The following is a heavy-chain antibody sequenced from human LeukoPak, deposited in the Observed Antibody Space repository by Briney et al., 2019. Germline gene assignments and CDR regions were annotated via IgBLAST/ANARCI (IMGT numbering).Heavy chain of an antibody. CDR1: GYTFTSYG. Sequence: ASVKVSCKASGYTFTSYGISWVRQAPGQGLEWMGWISAYNGNTNYAQKLQGRVTMTTDTSTSTAYMELRSLRSDDTAVYCCARDADARYCSGGSCYSGYWGQGTLVTVSS. J-gene: IGHJ4*02. CDR3: ARDADARYCSGGSCYSGY. D-gene: IGHD2-15*01. CDR2: ISAYNGNT. V-gene: IGHV1-18*01.